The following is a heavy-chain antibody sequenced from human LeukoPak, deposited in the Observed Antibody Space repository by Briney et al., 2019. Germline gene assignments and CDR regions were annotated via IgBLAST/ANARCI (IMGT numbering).Heavy chain of an antibody. CDR2: IQNDGNNK. J-gene: IGHJ4*02. D-gene: IGHD6-6*01. Sequence: PGGSLRLSCAASGFTFSSNGMHWVRQAPGKGLECVAFIQNDGNNKKYADSVKGRFTISRDNSMNTLYLQMNSLRAEDTAVYYCARDWGTSSLYLVNWGQGTLVTVSS. CDR1: GFTFSSNG. V-gene: IGHV3-30*02. CDR3: ARDWGTSSLYLVN.